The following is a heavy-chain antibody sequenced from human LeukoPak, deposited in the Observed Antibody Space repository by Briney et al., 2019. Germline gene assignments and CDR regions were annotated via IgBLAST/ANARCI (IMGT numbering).Heavy chain of an antibody. Sequence: ASVKVSCKTSGYSFTSYYMHWVRRAPGQGLEWMGVINPSTVYITYAQKFQGRVTMIRDTSTSTVYMELSRLRSEDTAVYYCARENPIKSWDYWGQGTLVTVSS. CDR2: INPSTVYI. CDR1: GYSFTSYY. J-gene: IGHJ4*02. V-gene: IGHV1-46*01. CDR3: ARENPIKSWDY. D-gene: IGHD1-14*01.